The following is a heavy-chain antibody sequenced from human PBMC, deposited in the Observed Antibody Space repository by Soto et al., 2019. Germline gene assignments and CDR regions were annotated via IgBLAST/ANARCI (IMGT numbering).Heavy chain of an antibody. Sequence: EVQLLESGGGLVQPGGSLRLSCAASGFTFSSYAMSWVRQAPGKGLEWVSAISGSGGSTYYADSVKGRFTISRDNSKNTRYLQMNSLRAEDTAVYYCAKDPADYDFWSGQLNWFDPWGQGTLVTVSS. CDR3: AKDPADYDFWSGQLNWFDP. CDR1: GFTFSSYA. D-gene: IGHD3-3*01. V-gene: IGHV3-23*01. J-gene: IGHJ5*02. CDR2: ISGSGGST.